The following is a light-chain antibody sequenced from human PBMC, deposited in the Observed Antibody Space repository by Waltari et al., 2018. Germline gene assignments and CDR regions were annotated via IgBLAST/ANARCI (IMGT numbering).Light chain of an antibody. Sequence: QSALTQPASVSGSPGPSITSPCTGPSRDVGGYTYAPWYQQHPGKAPEHMIYEVSNRPSGFSNRFSGSMSGNTASLTISGLQAEDEADYYGSSYTSSSIVVFGGGTKLTVL. CDR1: SRDVGGYTY. CDR2: EVS. CDR3: SSYTSSSIVV. J-gene: IGLJ2*01. V-gene: IGLV2-14*01.